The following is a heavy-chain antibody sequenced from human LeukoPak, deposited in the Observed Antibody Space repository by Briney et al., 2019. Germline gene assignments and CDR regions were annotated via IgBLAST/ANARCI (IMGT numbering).Heavy chain of an antibody. CDR2: ISSNGGST. V-gene: IGHV3-64*01. CDR1: GFTFSSYA. D-gene: IGHD6-13*01. J-gene: IGHJ5*02. Sequence: GGSLRLSCAASGFTFSSYAMHWVRQATGKGLEYVSAISSNGGSTYYANSVKGRFTISRDNSKNTLYLQMGSLRAEDMAVYYCARAPGVYSSSWFDPWGQGTLVTVSS. CDR3: ARAPGVYSSSWFDP.